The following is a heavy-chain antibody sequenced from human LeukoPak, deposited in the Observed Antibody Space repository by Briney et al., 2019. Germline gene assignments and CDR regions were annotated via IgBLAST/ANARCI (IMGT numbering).Heavy chain of an antibody. Sequence: GGSLRLSCAASGFTFSGSAMHWVRQASGKGLEWVGRIRSKANSYATAYAASVKGRFTISRDDSKNTAYLQMNRLKTEDTAVYYCARAGGDYGYHYYYMDVWGKGTTVTISS. J-gene: IGHJ6*03. CDR1: GFTFSGSA. D-gene: IGHD4-17*01. CDR2: IRSKANSYAT. V-gene: IGHV3-73*01. CDR3: ARAGGDYGYHYYYMDV.